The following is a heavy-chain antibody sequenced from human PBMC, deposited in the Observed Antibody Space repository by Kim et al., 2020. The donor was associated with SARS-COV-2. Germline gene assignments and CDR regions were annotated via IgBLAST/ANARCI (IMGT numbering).Heavy chain of an antibody. CDR2: ISGSGGST. V-gene: IGHV3-23*01. D-gene: IGHD6-13*01. CDR1: GFTFSSYA. CDR3: AKVSRIAAVGRGSYYCYYGMDV. Sequence: GGSLRLSCAASGFTFSSYAMSWVRQAPGKGLEWVSAISGSGGSTYYADYVKGRFTISRDNSKNTLYLQMNSLRAEDTAVYYCAKVSRIAAVGRGSYYCYYGMDVWGQGTTITVSS. J-gene: IGHJ6*02.